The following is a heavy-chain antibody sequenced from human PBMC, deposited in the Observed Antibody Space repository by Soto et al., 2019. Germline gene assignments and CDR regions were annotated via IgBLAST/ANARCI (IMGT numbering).Heavy chain of an antibody. V-gene: IGHV6-1*01. J-gene: IGHJ5*02. CDR1: GGSVSSNSAA. D-gene: IGHD1-26*01. CDR3: ARGELAYPDNWFDP. CDR2: TYYRSKWYN. Sequence: SQTLSLTCAISGGSVSSNSAAWNWIRQSPSRGLEWLGRTYYRSKWYNDYAVSVKSRITIDPDTSKNQFSLQLNSVTSEDTAVYYCARGELAYPDNWFDPWGQGTLVTVSS.